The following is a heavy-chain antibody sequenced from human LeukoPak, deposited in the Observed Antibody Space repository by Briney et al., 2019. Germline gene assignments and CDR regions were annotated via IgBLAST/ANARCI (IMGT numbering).Heavy chain of an antibody. CDR2: INPNSGGT. CDR3: ARAGSNYRSADY. J-gene: IGHJ4*02. CDR1: GYTFTGYY. D-gene: IGHD4-11*01. V-gene: IGHV1-2*02. Sequence: ASVKVSCKASGYTFTGYYMHWVRQAPGQGLEWMGWINPNSGGTNYAQKFYGRVTMTRDTSISTAYMELSRLRSDDTAVYYCARAGSNYRSADYWGQGTLVTVSS.